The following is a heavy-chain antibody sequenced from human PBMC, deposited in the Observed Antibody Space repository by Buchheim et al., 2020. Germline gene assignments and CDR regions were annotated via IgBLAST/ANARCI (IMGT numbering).Heavy chain of an antibody. J-gene: IGHJ4*02. CDR2: ISFDGGNE. D-gene: IGHD5/OR15-5a*01. Sequence: QVQLVESGGGVVQPGRSLRLSCTASGFTFSTYAMHWVRQAPGKGLEWVALISFDGGNEYYADSVKGRFTISRDNSKNTLYLQMNSLRAEDTAVYYCASASVPLRSGTFSYLDYWGQGTL. CDR1: GFTFSTYA. V-gene: IGHV3-30-3*01. CDR3: ASASVPLRSGTFSYLDY.